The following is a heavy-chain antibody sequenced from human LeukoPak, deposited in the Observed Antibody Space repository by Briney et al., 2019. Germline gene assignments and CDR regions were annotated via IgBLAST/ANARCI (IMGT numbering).Heavy chain of an antibody. CDR2: MNLNSGNT. V-gene: IGHV1-8*01. CDR1: GYTFTSYD. J-gene: IGHJ6*03. D-gene: IGHD6-6*01. Sequence: GASVKVSCKASGYTFTSYDINWGRQATGQGVEWMGWMNLNSGNTGYEKKFQGRGTMTRNTSINTAYMELSSLRSDDTAVYYCAKIAAQNLYYYYYMDLWGKGTTVTVSS. CDR3: AKIAAQNLYYYYYMDL.